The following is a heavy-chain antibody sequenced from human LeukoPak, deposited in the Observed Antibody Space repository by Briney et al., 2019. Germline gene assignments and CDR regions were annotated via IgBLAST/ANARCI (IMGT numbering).Heavy chain of an antibody. D-gene: IGHD6-19*01. J-gene: IGHJ4*02. V-gene: IGHV3-21*01. CDR3: AREPQSLSSGWDY. Sequence: GGSLRLSCAASGFTFSSYSMNWVRQAPGKGLEWLSSISSSSSYIYYADSVKGRFTISRDNAKNSLYLQMNSLRAEDTAVYYCAREPQSLSSGWDYWGQGTLVTVSS. CDR1: GFTFSSYS. CDR2: ISSSSSYI.